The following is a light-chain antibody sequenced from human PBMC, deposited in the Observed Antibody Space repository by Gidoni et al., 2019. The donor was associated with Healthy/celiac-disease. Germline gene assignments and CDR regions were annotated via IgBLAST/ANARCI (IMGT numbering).Light chain of an antibody. CDR1: QSVNSIY. V-gene: IGKV3-20*01. CDR2: GAS. CDR3: QQYGSSPYT. Sequence: EIVLTQSPVTLSLSPGERDTLSCRASQSVNSIYLALYQQNPGQAPRLLVYGASSRATGIPDRFSGSGSGTDFTLTISRLEPEDFAVYYCQQYGSSPYTFGQGTKLEIK. J-gene: IGKJ2*01.